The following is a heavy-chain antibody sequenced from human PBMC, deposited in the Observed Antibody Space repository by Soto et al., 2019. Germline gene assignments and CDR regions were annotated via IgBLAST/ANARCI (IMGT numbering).Heavy chain of an antibody. CDR1: GFTFSSYS. J-gene: IGHJ6*03. Sequence: PGGSLRLSCAASGFTFSSYSMNWVRQAPGKGLEWVSSISSSSSYIYYADSVKGRFTISRDNAKNSLYLQTNSLRAEDTAVYYCARDYYGSADDYYYYYMDVWGKGTTVTVSS. CDR3: ARDYYGSADDYYYYYMDV. CDR2: ISSSSSYI. D-gene: IGHD3-10*01. V-gene: IGHV3-21*01.